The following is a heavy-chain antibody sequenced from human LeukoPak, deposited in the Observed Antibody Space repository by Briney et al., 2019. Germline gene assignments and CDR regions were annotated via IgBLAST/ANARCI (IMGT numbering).Heavy chain of an antibody. CDR2: IYYSGST. CDR3: ARDGGGLRQYNWFDP. V-gene: IGHV4-59*12. J-gene: IGHJ5*02. CDR1: GGSIRSYY. Sequence: SETLSLTCTVSGGSIRSYYWNWIRQSPGKTLEWIGYIYYSGSTNYNPSLKSRVTISVDTSKSQFSLKLSSVTAADTAVYYCARDGGGLRQYNWFDPWGQGTLVTVSS. D-gene: IGHD5-12*01.